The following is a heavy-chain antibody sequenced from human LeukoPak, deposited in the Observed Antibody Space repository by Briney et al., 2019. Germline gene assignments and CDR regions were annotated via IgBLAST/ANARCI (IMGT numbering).Heavy chain of an antibody. Sequence: ASVKVSCKASGYTFTGYYMHWVRQAPGQGLEWMGWINPNSGGTNYAQKFQGWVTMTRDTSISTAYMELSRLRSDDTAVYYCARVGEGYGDLEGTFDYWGQGTLVTVSS. D-gene: IGHD4-17*01. CDR3: ARVGEGYGDLEGTFDY. CDR1: GYTFTGYY. V-gene: IGHV1-2*04. CDR2: INPNSGGT. J-gene: IGHJ4*02.